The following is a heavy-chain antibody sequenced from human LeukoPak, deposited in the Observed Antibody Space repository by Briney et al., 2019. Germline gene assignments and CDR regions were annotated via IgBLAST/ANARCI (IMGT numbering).Heavy chain of an antibody. V-gene: IGHV4-4*07. CDR1: SGSICSLD. CDR2: IDTSERT. CDR3: ARERRIRYYYYYLDV. Sequence: PSVTLSLTCTVSSGSICSLDWSWLRQPAGKGLVWCVHIDTSERTNYNPFRESRVTMSVDTSQNQVSMKLSSLTAADTAVYYCARERRIRYYYYYLDVWGKGTTVTVSS. J-gene: IGHJ6*03. D-gene: IGHD2/OR15-2a*01.